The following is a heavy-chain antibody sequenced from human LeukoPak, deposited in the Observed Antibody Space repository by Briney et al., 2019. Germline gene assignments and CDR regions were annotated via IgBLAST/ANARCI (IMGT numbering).Heavy chain of an antibody. J-gene: IGHJ4*02. CDR1: GYTFTGYY. CDR2: VNPNSGVT. V-gene: IGHV1-2*02. D-gene: IGHD3-10*01. Sequence: GASVKVSCKASGYTFTGYYVHWVRQAPGQGLEWMGWVNPNSGVTNYAQKFQGRVTMTRDTSISTAYMELSSLRSDDTAVYYCARVGAYGSGSYLVYWGQGSLVTVPS. CDR3: ARVGAYGSGSYLVY.